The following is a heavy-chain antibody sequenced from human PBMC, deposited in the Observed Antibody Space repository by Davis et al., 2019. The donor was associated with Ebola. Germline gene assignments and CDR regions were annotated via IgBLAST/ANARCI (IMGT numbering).Heavy chain of an antibody. Sequence: GESLKISCKGSGYSFTSYWIGWVRQMPGKGLEWMGIIYPGDSDTRYSPSFQGQVTISADKSISTAYLQWSSLKASDTAMYYCARMETMVRGVIITGAWFDPWGQGTLVTVSS. CDR2: IYPGDSDT. CDR3: ARMETMVRGVIITGAWFDP. CDR1: GYSFTSYW. J-gene: IGHJ5*02. D-gene: IGHD3-10*01. V-gene: IGHV5-51*01.